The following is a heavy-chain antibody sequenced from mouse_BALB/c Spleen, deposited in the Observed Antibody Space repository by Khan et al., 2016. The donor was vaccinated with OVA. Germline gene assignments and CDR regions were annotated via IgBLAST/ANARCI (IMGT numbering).Heavy chain of an antibody. CDR2: ISYSGRT. J-gene: IGHJ2*01. CDR3: ARSVTITTVVATDCDY. V-gene: IGHV3-2*02. CDR1: GYSITSDYA. Sequence: EVKLLESGPGLVKPSQSLSLTCTVTGYSITSDYAWNWIRQFPGNKLEWMGYISYSGRTSYNPSLKSRISITRDTSKNQFFLQLNSVTTEDTATYYCARSVTITTVVATDCDYWGQGTTLTVSS. D-gene: IGHD1-1*01.